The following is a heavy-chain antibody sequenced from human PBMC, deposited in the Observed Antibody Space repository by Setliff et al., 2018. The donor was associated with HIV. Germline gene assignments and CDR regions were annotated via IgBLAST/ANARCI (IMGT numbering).Heavy chain of an antibody. CDR3: ATDLDSMYYFDY. CDR1: GFTFNSHE. J-gene: IGHJ4*02. D-gene: IGHD3-22*01. CDR2: MTSSSSYI. V-gene: IGHV3-21*01. Sequence: GGSLRLSCAASGFTFNSHEMNWVRLAPGKGLEWVSSMTSSSSYIYYSDSVKGRFTISRDNAKNSLYLQMNSLRAEDTAVYYCATDLDSMYYFDYWGQGTLVTVSS.